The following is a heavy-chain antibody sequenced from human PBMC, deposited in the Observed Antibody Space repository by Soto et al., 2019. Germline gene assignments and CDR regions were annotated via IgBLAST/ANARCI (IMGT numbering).Heavy chain of an antibody. CDR2: IYYSGST. CDR1: GGSISSSSYY. V-gene: IGHV4-39*01. CDR3: ARRPHSSSWYYYYYGMDV. Sequence: PSETLSLTCTVSGGSISSSSYYWGWIRQPPGKGLEWIGSIYYSGSTYYNPSLKSRVTISVDTSKNQFSLKLSSVTAADTAVYYCARRPHSSSWYYYYYGMDVWGQGTTVTVSS. D-gene: IGHD6-13*01. J-gene: IGHJ6*02.